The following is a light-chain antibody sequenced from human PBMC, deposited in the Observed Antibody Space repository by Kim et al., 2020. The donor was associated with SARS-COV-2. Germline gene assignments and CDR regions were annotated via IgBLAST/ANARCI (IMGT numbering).Light chain of an antibody. J-gene: IGKJ2*01. CDR2: DVS. CDR1: QTGTGR. V-gene: IGKV3-15*01. Sequence: CVAAGERATLSCRASQTGTGRWAWYQQKSGQAPRLVMYDVSTRASGIPARFSGSGSGTEFTLTISSLESEDFAVYYCQQYHNYYTFGQGTKLEI. CDR3: QQYHNYYT.